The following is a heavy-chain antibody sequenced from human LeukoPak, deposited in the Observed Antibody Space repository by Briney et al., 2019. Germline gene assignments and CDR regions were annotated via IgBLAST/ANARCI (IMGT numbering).Heavy chain of an antibody. V-gene: IGHV4-59*01. D-gene: IGHD3-3*01. J-gene: IGHJ4*02. CDR2: ISFTGTT. CDR3: ARGIFGMVNNRPHSPYYFDF. CDR1: GAPIKAYY. Sequence: SETLSLTCTVSGAPIKAYYWNWIRQPPGGGLEWIGDISFTGTTIYSPTLKTRVAMSIDTSKNQFALELTSMTAADTATYYCARGIFGMVNNRPHSPYYFDFWGQGTPVTVSS.